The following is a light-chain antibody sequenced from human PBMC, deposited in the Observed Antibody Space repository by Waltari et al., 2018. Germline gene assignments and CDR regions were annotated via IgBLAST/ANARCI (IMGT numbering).Light chain of an antibody. CDR2: DVS. Sequence: QSALTQPASVSGSPGQSITISCTGTSSDVGGYNYVSWYQQHPGKAPILMIYDVSNRPSGFSTRFSGSKSGNTASLTISGLQAEDEADYYCSSYISSSTLELFGGGTSLTVL. CDR1: SSDVGGYNY. CDR3: SSYISSSTLEL. J-gene: IGLJ2*01. V-gene: IGLV2-14*03.